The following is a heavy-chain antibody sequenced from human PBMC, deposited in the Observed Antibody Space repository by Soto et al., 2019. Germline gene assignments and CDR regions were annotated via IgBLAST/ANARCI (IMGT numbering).Heavy chain of an antibody. CDR2: FDPEDGET. D-gene: IGHD1-26*01. Sequence: ASVKVSCKVSGYTLTELSMHWVRQAPGKGLEWMGGFDPEDGETIYAQKFQGRVTMTEDTSTDTAYMELSSLRSEDTAVYYCARDFSNSGGMDVWGQGTTVTVSS. CDR3: ARDFSNSGGMDV. CDR1: GYTLTELS. J-gene: IGHJ6*02. V-gene: IGHV1-24*01.